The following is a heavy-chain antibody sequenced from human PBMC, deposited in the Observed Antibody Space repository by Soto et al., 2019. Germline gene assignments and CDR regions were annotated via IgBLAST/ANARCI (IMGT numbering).Heavy chain of an antibody. Sequence: SLTNPHPRTVVDGYIVSHDWRCIMKNTRKGLEWIGYIYYSGSTNYNPSLKSRVTISVDTSKNQFSLKLSSVTAADTAVYYCARTYYYDSSGYYLFDYWGQGTLVTVSS. D-gene: IGHD3-22*01. CDR3: ARTYYYDSSGYYLFDY. CDR2: IYYSGST. V-gene: IGHV4-59*11. J-gene: IGHJ4*02. CDR1: DGYIVSHD.